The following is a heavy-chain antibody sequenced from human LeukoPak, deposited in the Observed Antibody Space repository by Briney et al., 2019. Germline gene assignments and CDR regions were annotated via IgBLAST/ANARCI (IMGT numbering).Heavy chain of an antibody. V-gene: IGHV3-33*01. Sequence: GGSLRHSCAASGFTFSSYGMHWVRQAPGKGLEWVAVIWYDGSNKYYADSVKGRFTISRDNSKNTLYLQMNSLRAEDTAVYYCARDPQGQWRRLDAFDIWGQGTMVTVSS. CDR1: GFTFSSYG. CDR3: ARDPQGQWRRLDAFDI. J-gene: IGHJ3*02. CDR2: IWYDGSNK. D-gene: IGHD6-19*01.